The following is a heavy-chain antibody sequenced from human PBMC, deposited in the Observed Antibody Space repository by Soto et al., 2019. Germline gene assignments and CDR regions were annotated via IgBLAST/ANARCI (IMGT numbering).Heavy chain of an antibody. CDR2: INSGGSVI. CDR3: ARDEDGTYDFDY. Sequence: PGGSLRLSCAASGFTFTSFGMTWVRQAPGRGLEWVSHINSGGSVILYADSVKGRVTISRDNSKNSLYLEMNSLRADDTAVYFCARDEDGTYDFDYWGKGPLFTVPS. CDR1: GFTFTSFG. V-gene: IGHV3-48*04. D-gene: IGHD3-22*01. J-gene: IGHJ4*02.